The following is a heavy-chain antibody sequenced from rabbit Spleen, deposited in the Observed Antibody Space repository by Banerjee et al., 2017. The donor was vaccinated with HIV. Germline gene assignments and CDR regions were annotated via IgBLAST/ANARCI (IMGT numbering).Heavy chain of an antibody. Sequence: QEQLEESGGDLVKPEGSLTLTCTASGFSFSSDYWICWVRQAPGKGLEWIACIDTGSSGFTYYATWAKGRFTCSKTSSTTVTLQMTSLTVADTATYFCARDLVTVIGWNFYLWGPGTRSPS. CDR3: ARDLVTVIGWNFYL. J-gene: IGHJ4*01. CDR1: GFSFSSDYW. V-gene: IGHV1S45*01. D-gene: IGHD1-1*01. CDR2: IDTGSSGFT.